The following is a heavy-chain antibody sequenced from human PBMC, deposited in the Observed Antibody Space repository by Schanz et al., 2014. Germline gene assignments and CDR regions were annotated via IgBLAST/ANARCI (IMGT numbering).Heavy chain of an antibody. CDR1: GYTFTSYY. CDR2: ISAYNGHT. J-gene: IGHJ6*02. D-gene: IGHD3-9*01. V-gene: IGHV1-18*04. Sequence: QVQLVQSGAEVKKPGASVKVSCKASGYTFTSYYMHWVRQAPGQGLEWMGWISAYNGHTTYAQKFQGRVTMTTDTSTSTVYMELSSLRSEDTAVYYCAKVDRARYYAMDVWGQGTTVTVSS. CDR3: AKVDRARYYAMDV.